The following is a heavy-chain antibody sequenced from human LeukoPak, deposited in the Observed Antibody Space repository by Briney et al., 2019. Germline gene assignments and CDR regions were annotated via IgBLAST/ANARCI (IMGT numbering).Heavy chain of an antibody. J-gene: IGHJ3*02. Sequence: ASVKVSCKASGYTFTGYYMHWVRQAPGQGLEWMGWINPNSGGTNYAQKFQGRVTMTRDTSISTAYMELSRLRSDDTAVYYCARSSAYGDYGSAFDIWGQETMVTVSS. D-gene: IGHD4-17*01. CDR2: INPNSGGT. CDR1: GYTFTGYY. V-gene: IGHV1-2*02. CDR3: ARSSAYGDYGSAFDI.